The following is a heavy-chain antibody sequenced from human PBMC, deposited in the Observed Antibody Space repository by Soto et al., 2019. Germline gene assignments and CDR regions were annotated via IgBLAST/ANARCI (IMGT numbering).Heavy chain of an antibody. Sequence: TLPLTCAVSGGSISSGGYSWSWIRQPHGKGLEWIGYIYHSGSTYYNPSLKSRVTISVDRSKNQSSLKLSSVTAADTAVYYCARLVGSRYYYYYGMDVWGQGTTVT. J-gene: IGHJ6*02. CDR2: IYHSGST. D-gene: IGHD2-2*01. CDR3: ARLVGSRYYYYYGMDV. V-gene: IGHV4-30-2*01. CDR1: GGSISSGGYS.